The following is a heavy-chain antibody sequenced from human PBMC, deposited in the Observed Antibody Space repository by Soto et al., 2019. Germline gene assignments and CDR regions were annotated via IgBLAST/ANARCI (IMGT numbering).Heavy chain of an antibody. Sequence: GGSLRLSCTTSGFTFDNFAMSWVRQAPGRGLEWVSAISGCGGGKYYADSVKGRFIISRDNSKNTVYLQLNGLRTEDTAVYYCAKDVHYDSSGGLDYWGQGTLVTVSS. CDR1: GFTFDNFA. V-gene: IGHV3-23*01. CDR2: ISGCGGGK. CDR3: AKDVHYDSSGGLDY. J-gene: IGHJ4*02. D-gene: IGHD3-22*01.